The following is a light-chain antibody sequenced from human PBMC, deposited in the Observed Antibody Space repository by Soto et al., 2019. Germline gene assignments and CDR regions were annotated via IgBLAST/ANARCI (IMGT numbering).Light chain of an antibody. CDR1: QSVSRY. CDR2: DAS. Sequence: EIVLRQSPATLSLSPGERATLSCRARQSVSRYLAWYQQKPGQAPRLLIYDASNRATGIPARFSGSGSGTDFTLTISSLEPEDCAVYYCHQRSNRPPTFGGGTKVEIK. CDR3: HQRSNRPPT. J-gene: IGKJ4*01. V-gene: IGKV3-11*01.